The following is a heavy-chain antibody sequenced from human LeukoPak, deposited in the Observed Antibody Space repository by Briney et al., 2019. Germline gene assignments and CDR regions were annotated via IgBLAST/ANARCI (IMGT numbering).Heavy chain of an antibody. J-gene: IGHJ4*02. CDR2: INGDGRST. V-gene: IGHV3-74*01. Sequence: GGSLRLSCAASGFTLSDYWMHWVRHVPGEGPVWVSSINGDGRSTTYADSVNGRFTISRDNAKNTIFLQMTSLRDEDTAVYYCTRGGVTGQVAAFDYWGQGALVTVSS. CDR3: TRGGVTGQVAAFDY. D-gene: IGHD3-9*01. CDR1: GFTLSDYW.